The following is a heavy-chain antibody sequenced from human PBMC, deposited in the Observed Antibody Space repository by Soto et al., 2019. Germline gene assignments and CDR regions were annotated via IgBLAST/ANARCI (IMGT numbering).Heavy chain of an antibody. CDR3: ARPMVRPYYGMDV. J-gene: IGHJ6*02. CDR1: GYSFTSYW. D-gene: IGHD3-10*01. Sequence: PGESLKISCKGSGYSFTSYWIGWVRQMPGKGLEWMGIIYPGDSDTRYSPSFQGQVTISADKSISTAYLQWSSLKASDTAMYYCARPMVRPYYGMDVSGQGTAVTVSS. V-gene: IGHV5-51*03. CDR2: IYPGDSDT.